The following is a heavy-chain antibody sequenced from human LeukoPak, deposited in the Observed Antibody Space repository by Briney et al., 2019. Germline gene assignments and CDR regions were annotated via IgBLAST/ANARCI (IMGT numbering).Heavy chain of an antibody. D-gene: IGHD2-15*01. J-gene: IGHJ3*02. V-gene: IGHV4-30-4*01. CDR2: IYDSGST. CDR3: ARDCSGGSCYGAFDI. Sequence: PSQPLSLTCTVSGASIRSGDYYWSWIRQPPGKGLEWIGYIYDSGSTYYNPSLKSRITISVDTSENRFSLKLSSVTATDTAVYYCARDCSGGSCYGAFDIWGQGTMVTVSS. CDR1: GASIRSGDYY.